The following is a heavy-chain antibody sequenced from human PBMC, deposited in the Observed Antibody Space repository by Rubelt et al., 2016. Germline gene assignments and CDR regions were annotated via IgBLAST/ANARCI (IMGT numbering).Heavy chain of an antibody. CDR2: INHSGTT. Sequence: QVQLQQWGAGLLKPSETLSLTCAVYGGSFSGYYCSWIRQPPGKGLEWIGEINHSGTTNYKPSLECRVTMSGETSKNQVARKVGVVTAAETAVYYWAREITTTVVTREDWFDPWGQGTLVTVSS. CDR1: GGSFSGYY. CDR3: AREITTTVVTREDWFDP. J-gene: IGHJ5*02. V-gene: IGHV4-34*01. D-gene: IGHD4-23*01.